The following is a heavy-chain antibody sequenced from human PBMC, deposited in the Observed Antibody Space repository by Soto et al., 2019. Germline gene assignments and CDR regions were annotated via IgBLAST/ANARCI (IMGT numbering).Heavy chain of an antibody. D-gene: IGHD3-3*01. J-gene: IGHJ6*02. V-gene: IGHV4-59*08. CDR2: IYYSGST. Sequence: TSETLSLTCTVSGGSISSYYWSWIRQPPGKGLEWIGYIYYSGSTNYNPSLKSRVTISVDTSKNQFSLKLSSVTAADTAVYYCARYDFWSGPSYYYYYGMDVWGQGTTVTVSS. CDR3: ARYDFWSGPSYYYYYGMDV. CDR1: GGSISSYY.